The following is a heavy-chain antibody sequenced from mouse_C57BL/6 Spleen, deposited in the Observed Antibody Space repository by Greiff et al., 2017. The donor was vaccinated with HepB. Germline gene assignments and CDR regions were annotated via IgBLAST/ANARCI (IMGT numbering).Heavy chain of an antibody. V-gene: IGHV1-42*01. J-gene: IGHJ2*01. CDR1: GYSFTGYY. CDR3: AREETTVGDY. D-gene: IGHD1-1*01. CDR2: INPSTGGT. Sequence: EVQGVESGPELVKPGASVKISCKASGYSFTGYYMNWVKQSPEKSLEWIGEINPSTGGTTYNQKFKAKATLTVDKSSSTAYMQLKSLTSEDSAVYYCAREETTVGDYWGQGTTLTVSS.